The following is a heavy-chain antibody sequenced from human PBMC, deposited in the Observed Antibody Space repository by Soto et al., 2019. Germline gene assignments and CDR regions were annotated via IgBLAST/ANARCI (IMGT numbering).Heavy chain of an antibody. CDR2: IIPILGIA. D-gene: IGHD3-10*01. J-gene: IGHJ5*02. CDR1: GGTFSSYT. CDR3: ARDLRLDYYGSGSYGRWFDP. V-gene: IGHV1-69*04. Sequence: SVKVSCKASGGTFSSYTISWVRQAPGQGLEWMGRIIPILGIANYAQKFQGRVTITADKSTSTAYMELSSLRSEDTAVYYCARDLRLDYYGSGSYGRWFDPWGQGTLVTVSS.